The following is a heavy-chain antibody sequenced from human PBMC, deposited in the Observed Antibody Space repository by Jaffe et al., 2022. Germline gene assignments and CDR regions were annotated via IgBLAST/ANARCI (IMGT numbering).Heavy chain of an antibody. Sequence: EVQLVESGGGLVQPGRSLRLSCAASGFTFDDYAMHWVRQAPGKGLEWVSGISWNSGSIGYADSVKGRFTISRDNAKNSLYLQMNSLRAEDTALYYCAKDITGGGHYWGQGTLVTVSS. D-gene: IGHD3-10*01. J-gene: IGHJ4*02. CDR2: ISWNSGSI. CDR3: AKDITGGGHY. V-gene: IGHV3-9*01. CDR1: GFTFDDYA.